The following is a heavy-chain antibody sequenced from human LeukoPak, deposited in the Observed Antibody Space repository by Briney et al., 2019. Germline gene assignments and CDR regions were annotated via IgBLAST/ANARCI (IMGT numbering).Heavy chain of an antibody. CDR3: ARDSSSLGYYFDY. CDR1: GGSVSSGSYY. J-gene: IGHJ4*02. D-gene: IGHD6-13*01. CDR2: IYYSGST. Sequence: SETLSLTCTVSGGSVSSGSYYWSWIRQPPGKGLEWIGYIYYSGSTNYNPSLKGRVTISVDTSKNQFSLKLSSVTAADTAVYYCARDSSSLGYYFDYWGQGTLVTVSS. V-gene: IGHV4-61*01.